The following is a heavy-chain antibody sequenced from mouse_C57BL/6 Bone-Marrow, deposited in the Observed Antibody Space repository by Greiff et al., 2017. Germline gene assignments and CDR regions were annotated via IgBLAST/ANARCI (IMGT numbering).Heavy chain of an antibody. Sequence: EVQLVESGGGLVKPGGSLKLSCAASGFTFSSYAMSWVRQTPEKRLEWVATISDGGSSTYYPDNVKGRFTISRDNAKNNLYLQMSHLKSEDTAMYYCADYDLSMDYWGQGTSVTVSS. J-gene: IGHJ4*01. CDR2: ISDGGSST. D-gene: IGHD2-4*01. CDR3: ADYDLSMDY. V-gene: IGHV5-4*01. CDR1: GFTFSSYA.